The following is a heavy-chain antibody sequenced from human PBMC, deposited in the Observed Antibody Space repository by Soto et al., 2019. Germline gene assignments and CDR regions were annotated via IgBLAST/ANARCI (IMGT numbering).Heavy chain of an antibody. CDR3: ARRKRDRNSCLEV. Sequence: PSETLSLTCRFSTGSINGYYWNWIRHSPGKGLEWIAFIYSSGSTNYNPSLKSRATISVDRSKNQVSLKLNSVTAADTAVYYCARRKRDRNSCLEVWGQGTTFTVSS. CDR2: IYSSGST. J-gene: IGHJ6*01. D-gene: IGHD2-2*01. V-gene: IGHV4-59*01. CDR1: TGSINGYY.